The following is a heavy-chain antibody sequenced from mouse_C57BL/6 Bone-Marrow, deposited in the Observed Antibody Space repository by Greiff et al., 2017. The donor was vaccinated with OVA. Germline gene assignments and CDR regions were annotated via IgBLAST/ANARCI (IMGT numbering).Heavy chain of an antibody. Sequence: EVKLVESGGDLVKPGGSLKLSCAASGFTFSSYGMSWVRQTPDKRLEWVATISSGGSYTYYPDSVKGRFTISRDNAKNTLYLQMSSMKSEDTAMYYCARPDDYAWFAYWGQGTLVTVSA. J-gene: IGHJ3*01. V-gene: IGHV5-6*01. CDR3: ARPDDYAWFAY. D-gene: IGHD2-4*01. CDR2: ISSGGSYT. CDR1: GFTFSSYG.